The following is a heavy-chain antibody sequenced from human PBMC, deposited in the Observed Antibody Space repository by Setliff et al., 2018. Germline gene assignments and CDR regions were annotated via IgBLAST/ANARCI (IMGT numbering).Heavy chain of an antibody. D-gene: IGHD2-15*01. CDR1: GYSIITGYY. V-gene: IGHV4-38-2*02. Sequence: PSETLSLTCSVSGYSIITGYYWGWIRQPAGKGLEWIGHIYPSWSTNYNPSLKSRLTISVDTSKNQFSLNLSSVTAADTAVYYCARDRVVVLAGRRGFYFDYWGQGTLVTVSS. CDR2: IYPSWST. CDR3: ARDRVVVLAGRRGFYFDY. J-gene: IGHJ4*02.